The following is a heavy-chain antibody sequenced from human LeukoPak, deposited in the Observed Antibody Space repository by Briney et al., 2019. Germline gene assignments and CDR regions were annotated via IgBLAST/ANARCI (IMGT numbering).Heavy chain of an antibody. CDR2: INHSGST. Sequence: SETLSLTCAVYGGSFSGYYWSWIRQPPGKGLEWIGEINHSGSTNYNPSLKSRVTISVDASKNQFSLRLSSVTAADTALYFCARRAGLHSLDYWDQGTLVTVSS. D-gene: IGHD5/OR15-5a*01. V-gene: IGHV4-34*01. J-gene: IGHJ4*02. CDR3: ARRAGLHSLDY. CDR1: GGSFSGYY.